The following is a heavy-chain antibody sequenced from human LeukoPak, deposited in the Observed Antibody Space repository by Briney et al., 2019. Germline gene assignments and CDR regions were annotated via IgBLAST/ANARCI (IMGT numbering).Heavy chain of an antibody. D-gene: IGHD4-17*01. Sequence: GGSLRLSCAASGFTFSSYGMHWVRQAPGKGLEWVAFIRYDGSNKYYADSVKGRFTISRDNSKNTLYLQMNSLRAEDTAVYYCAKGSGYGDYVYYYGMDVWGQGTTVTVSS. CDR1: GFTFSSYG. V-gene: IGHV3-30*02. J-gene: IGHJ6*02. CDR3: AKGSGYGDYVYYYGMDV. CDR2: IRYDGSNK.